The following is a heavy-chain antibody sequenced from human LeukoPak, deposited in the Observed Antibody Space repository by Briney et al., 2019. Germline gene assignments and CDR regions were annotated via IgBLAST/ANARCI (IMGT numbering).Heavy chain of an antibody. CDR2: ISGSGLNT. D-gene: IGHD3-22*01. CDR3: ARDRPNYYGSDGHYYRRDGDY. Sequence: PGGSLRLSCAASGFTFSSSAMSWVRQTQGKGLEWVSAISGSGLNTYYADSVKGRFTITRDNSENTLYLQMHSLRAEDTAVYYCARDRPNYYGSDGHYYRRDGDYWGRGTLVSVSS. J-gene: IGHJ4*02. CDR1: GFTFSSSA. V-gene: IGHV3-23*01.